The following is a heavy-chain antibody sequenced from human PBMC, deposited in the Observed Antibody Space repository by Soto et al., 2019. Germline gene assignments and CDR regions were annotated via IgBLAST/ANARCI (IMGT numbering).Heavy chain of an antibody. CDR2: ITSSGSTI. J-gene: IGHJ4*02. V-gene: IGHV3-11*01. CDR1: GFTFSDYY. D-gene: IGHD6-6*01. Sequence: VGSLRLSCAASGFTFSDYYMSWVRQAPGKGLEWVSYITSSGSTIYYADSVKGRFTISRDNAKNSLYLQMNSLGAEDTAVYYCARDKGQLVPADGYWGQGTLVTVSS. CDR3: ARDKGQLVPADGY.